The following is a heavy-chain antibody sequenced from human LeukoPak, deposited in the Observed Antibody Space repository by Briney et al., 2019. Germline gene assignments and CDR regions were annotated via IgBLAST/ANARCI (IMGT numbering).Heavy chain of an antibody. CDR2: IIPIFGTA. CDR1: GGTFSSYA. D-gene: IGHD3-22*01. V-gene: IGHV1-69*13. J-gene: IGHJ4*02. CDR3: ARVPLPYYYDSSGYAGPIDY. Sequence: SVKVSCKASGGTFSSYAISWVRQAPEQGLEWMGGIIPIFGTANYAQKFQGRVTITADESTSTAYMELSSLRSEDTAVYYCARVPLPYYYDSSGYAGPIDYWGQGTLVTVSS.